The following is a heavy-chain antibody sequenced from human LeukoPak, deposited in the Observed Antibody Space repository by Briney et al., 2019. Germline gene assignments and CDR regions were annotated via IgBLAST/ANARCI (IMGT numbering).Heavy chain of an antibody. D-gene: IGHD6-13*01. CDR2: ISSSSSTI. V-gene: IGHV3-48*04. J-gene: IGHJ4*02. CDR3: ARTGYSSSWSPLDY. Sequence: GGSLRLSCAASGFTFSSYTMNWVRQAPGKGLEWVSYISSSSSTIYYADSVKGRFTISRDNAKNSLYLQMNSLRAGDTAVYYCARTGYSSSWSPLDYWGQGTLVTVSS. CDR1: GFTFSSYT.